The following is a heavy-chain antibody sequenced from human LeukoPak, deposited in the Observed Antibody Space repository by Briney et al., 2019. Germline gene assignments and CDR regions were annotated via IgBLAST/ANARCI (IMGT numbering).Heavy chain of an antibody. CDR2: IYYSGST. V-gene: IGHV4-59*01. Sequence: PSETLSLTCTVSGGSISSYYWSWIRQPPGKGLEWIGYIYYSGSTNYNTSLKSRVTISVDTSKNQFSLKLSSVTAADTAVYYCARESGRDGYNYPYYFDYWGQGTLVTVSS. CDR3: ARESGRDGYNYPYYFDY. CDR1: GGSISSYY. J-gene: IGHJ4*02. D-gene: IGHD5-24*01.